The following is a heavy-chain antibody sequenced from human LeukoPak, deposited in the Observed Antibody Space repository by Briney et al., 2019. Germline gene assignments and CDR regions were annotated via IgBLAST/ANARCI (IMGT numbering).Heavy chain of an antibody. CDR3: ARALLRVVPAALGY. CDR2: ISYDGSNK. V-gene: IGHV3-30-3*01. J-gene: IGHJ4*02. CDR1: GFTFSSYA. D-gene: IGHD2-2*01. Sequence: GGSLRLSCAASGFTFSSYAMHWVRQAPGKGLEWVAVISYDGSNKYYADSVKGRFTISRDNSKNTLYLQMNSLRAEDTAVYYCARALLRVVPAALGYWGQGTLVTVSS.